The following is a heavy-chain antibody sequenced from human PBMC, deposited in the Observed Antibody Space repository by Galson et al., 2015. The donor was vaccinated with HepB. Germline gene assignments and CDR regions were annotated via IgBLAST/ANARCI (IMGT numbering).Heavy chain of an antibody. CDR2: ISSSSSTI. J-gene: IGHJ4*02. Sequence: SLRLSCAASGFTFSSYSMNWVRQAPGKGLEWVSYISSSSSTICYADSVKGRFTISRDNAKNSLYLQMNSLRAEDTAVYYCARERLWFGELLYSAFDYWGQGTLVTVSS. D-gene: IGHD3-10*01. V-gene: IGHV3-48*01. CDR1: GFTFSSYS. CDR3: ARERLWFGELLYSAFDY.